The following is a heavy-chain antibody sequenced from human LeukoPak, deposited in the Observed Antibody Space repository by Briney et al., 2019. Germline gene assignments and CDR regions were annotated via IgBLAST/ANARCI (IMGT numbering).Heavy chain of an antibody. CDR3: SRVSAYTTSSGEFDY. CDR2: ISWNSGGI. CDR1: GFTFDDHA. Sequence: GGSLRLTCAASGFTFDDHAMHWVRQAPGKGLEWVSGISWNSGGIAYADSVKGRFTISRDNAKNSLYLQMNSLRAEDTALYYCSRVSAYTTSSGEFDYWGQGTLVTVSS. J-gene: IGHJ4*02. V-gene: IGHV3-9*01. D-gene: IGHD6-6*01.